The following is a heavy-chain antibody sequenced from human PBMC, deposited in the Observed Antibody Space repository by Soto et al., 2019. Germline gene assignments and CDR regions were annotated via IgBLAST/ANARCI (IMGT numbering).Heavy chain of an antibody. D-gene: IGHD6-6*01. CDR3: ARPWGPRIAAPHRYYYGMDV. J-gene: IGHJ6*02. V-gene: IGHV4-30-4*01. Sequence: SQTLSLTCTVSGGSISSGYYNWSWIRQPPGKGLESIGNIYYSGNTHYNPSLKSRVTISVDTSKNQFSLKLSSVTAADTAVYYCARPWGPRIAAPHRYYYGMDVWGQGTTVT. CDR2: IYYSGNT. CDR1: GGSISSGYYN.